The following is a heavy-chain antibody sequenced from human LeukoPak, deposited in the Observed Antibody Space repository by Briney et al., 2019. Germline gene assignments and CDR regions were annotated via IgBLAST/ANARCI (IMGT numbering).Heavy chain of an antibody. Sequence: GASVKISCKASGYTFTSYGISCVRDAPGQGLEWMGCISAYNGNTNYAQKLQGRVTMTTDTSTSTAYMELRSMRSKATAVYECSRDWGKTMIVNWFDTWGQGTLVTVSS. CDR1: GYTFTSYG. D-gene: IGHD3-22*01. V-gene: IGHV1-18*01. J-gene: IGHJ5*02. CDR2: ISAYNGNT. CDR3: SRDWGKTMIVNWFDT.